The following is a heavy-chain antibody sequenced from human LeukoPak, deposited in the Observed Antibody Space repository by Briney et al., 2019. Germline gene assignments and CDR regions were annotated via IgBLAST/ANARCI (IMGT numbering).Heavy chain of an antibody. V-gene: IGHV4-59*08. CDR2: INDSGST. CDR3: ARVWMGSRGAFDI. Sequence: PSETLSLTCTVSGDSISRYYWSWIRQPPGKGQEWIGCINDSGSTNYNPSLKSRVTISADTSKNQFSLKLSSVTAADTAVYYCARVWMGSRGAFDIWSQGTMVTVSS. CDR1: GDSISRYY. J-gene: IGHJ3*02. D-gene: IGHD3-10*01.